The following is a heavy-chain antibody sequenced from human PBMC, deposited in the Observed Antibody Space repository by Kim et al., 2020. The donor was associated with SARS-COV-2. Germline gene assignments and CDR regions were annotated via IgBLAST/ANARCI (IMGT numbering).Heavy chain of an antibody. J-gene: IGHJ6*02. CDR1: GYSFTSYW. CDR3: ARTEGMVRGVFWIGYGMDV. D-gene: IGHD3-10*01. Sequence: GESLKISCKGSGYSFTSYWISWVRQMPGKGLEWMGRIDPSDSYTNYSPSFQGHVTISADKSISTAYLQWSSLKASDTAMYYCARTEGMVRGVFWIGYGMDVWGQGTTVTVSS. CDR2: IDPSDSYT. V-gene: IGHV5-10-1*01.